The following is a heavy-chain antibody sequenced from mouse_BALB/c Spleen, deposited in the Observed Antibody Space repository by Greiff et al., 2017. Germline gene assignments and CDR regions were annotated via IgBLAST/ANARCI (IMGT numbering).Heavy chain of an antibody. J-gene: IGHJ1*01. D-gene: IGHD3-3*01. CDR1: GSTFSSYA. CDR3: ARTRAEWYFDI. Sequence: EVNVVESGGGLVKPGGSLKLSCVASGSTFSSYAMSWVRQTPEKRLGWVASISCGGSTSYPDSVKGRCTTSRDNARNILYLQMSSLRSEDTAMYYCARTRAEWYFDIWGAGTTVTVSS. V-gene: IGHV5-6-5*01. CDR2: ISCGGST.